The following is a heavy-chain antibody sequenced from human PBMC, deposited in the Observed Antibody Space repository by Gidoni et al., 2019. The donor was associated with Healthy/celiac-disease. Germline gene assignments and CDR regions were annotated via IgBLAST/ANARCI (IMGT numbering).Heavy chain of an antibody. CDR3: AREDYYDSSGYYYMN. CDR1: GGSFSISSYY. J-gene: IGHJ4*02. V-gene: IGHV4-39*02. Sequence: QLQLQESGPGLVKPSETLSLTCTVPGGSFSISSYYWGWIRQPPGKGLEWIGSIYYSGSTYYNPSLKSRVTISVDTSKNQFSLKLSSVTAADTAVYYCAREDYYDSSGYYYMNWGQGTLVTVSS. CDR2: IYYSGST. D-gene: IGHD3-22*01.